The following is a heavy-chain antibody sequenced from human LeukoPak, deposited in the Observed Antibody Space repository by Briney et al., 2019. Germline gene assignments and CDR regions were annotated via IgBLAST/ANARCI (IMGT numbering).Heavy chain of an antibody. V-gene: IGHV1-18*01. CDR3: ASRGSYSRYFDY. Sequence: ASVTVSFKASGYTFTSYGISWVRQAPGQGLEWMGWISAYNGDTNYAQKLQGRVTMTTDTSTSTAYMELRSLRSDDTAVYYCASRGSYSRYFDYWGQGTLVTVSS. CDR1: GYTFTSYG. CDR2: ISAYNGDT. J-gene: IGHJ4*02. D-gene: IGHD1-26*01.